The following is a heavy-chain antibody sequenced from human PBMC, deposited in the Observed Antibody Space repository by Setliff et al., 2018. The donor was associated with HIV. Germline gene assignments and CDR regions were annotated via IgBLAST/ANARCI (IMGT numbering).Heavy chain of an antibody. CDR2: INAGNGNT. J-gene: IGHJ4*02. D-gene: IGHD6-19*01. Sequence: ASVKVSCKASGYTFTDYFMNWMRQAPGQRLEWMGWINAGNGNTKYSQKLQGRVTITRDTSSSTAYMQLSSLRSEDTAVYYCASTSDLYSSGWYYAYWGQGTLVTVSS. CDR1: GYTFTDYF. CDR3: ASTSDLYSSGWYYAY. V-gene: IGHV1-3*01.